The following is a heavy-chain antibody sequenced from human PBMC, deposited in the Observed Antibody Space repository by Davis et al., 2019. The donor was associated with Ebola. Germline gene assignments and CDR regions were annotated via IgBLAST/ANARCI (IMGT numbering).Heavy chain of an antibody. V-gene: IGHV1-58*01. Sequence: SVKVSCKASGFTFTSSAVQWVRQARGQRLEWMGWIVVGSGNTNYAQKFQERVTITRDMSTSTAYMELSSLRSEDTAVYYCATEWDWNYTFDYWGQGTLVTVSS. CDR3: ATEWDWNYTFDY. CDR1: GFTFTSSA. D-gene: IGHD1-7*01. CDR2: IVVGSGNT. J-gene: IGHJ4*02.